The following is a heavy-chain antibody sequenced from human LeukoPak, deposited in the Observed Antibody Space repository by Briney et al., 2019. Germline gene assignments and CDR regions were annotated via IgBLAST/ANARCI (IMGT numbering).Heavy chain of an antibody. J-gene: IGHJ4*02. Sequence: GGSLRLSCAASGFTFSSYGMHWVRQAPGKGLEWVSSISSSSSYIYYADSVKGRFTISRDNAKNSLYLQMNSLRAEDTAVYYCAKHRFESGGYHSTDWGQGTLVTVSS. CDR3: AKHRFESGGYHSTD. CDR2: ISSSSSYI. V-gene: IGHV3-21*04. D-gene: IGHD3-22*01. CDR1: GFTFSSYG.